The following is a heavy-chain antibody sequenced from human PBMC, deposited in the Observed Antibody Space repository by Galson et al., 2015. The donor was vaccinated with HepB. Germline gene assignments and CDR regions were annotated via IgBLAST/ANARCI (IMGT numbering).Heavy chain of an antibody. Sequence: SVKVSCKASGGTFSSYAISWVRQAPGQGLEWMGGIIPIFGTANYAQKFQGRVTITADESTSTAYMELSSLRSEDTAVYYCAMNYYGSGSPILGFLYWGQGTLVTVSS. CDR2: IIPIFGTA. V-gene: IGHV1-69*13. J-gene: IGHJ4*02. CDR3: AMNYYGSGSPILGFLY. CDR1: GGTFSSYA. D-gene: IGHD3-10*01.